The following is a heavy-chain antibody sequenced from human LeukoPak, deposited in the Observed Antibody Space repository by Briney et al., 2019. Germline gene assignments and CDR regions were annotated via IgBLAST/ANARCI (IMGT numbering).Heavy chain of an antibody. Sequence: ASVKVSCKASGYTFTSYGISWVRQAPGQGLEWMGWISAYNGNTNYAQKLQGRVTMTTDTSTSTAYMELRSLRSDDTAVYYCAREQYSGYDYCFGYWGQGTLVTVSS. D-gene: IGHD5-12*01. V-gene: IGHV1-18*01. CDR2: ISAYNGNT. CDR1: GYTFTSYG. CDR3: AREQYSGYDYCFGY. J-gene: IGHJ4*02.